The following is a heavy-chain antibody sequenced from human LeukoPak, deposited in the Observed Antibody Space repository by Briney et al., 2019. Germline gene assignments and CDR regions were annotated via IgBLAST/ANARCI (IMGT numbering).Heavy chain of an antibody. D-gene: IGHD3-22*01. CDR2: ISYDGSNK. CDR3: AKGVGSSGYYTF. CDR1: GFIFSSYG. J-gene: IGHJ4*02. V-gene: IGHV3-30*18. Sequence: GGSLRLSCAASGFIFSSYGMHWVRQAPGKGLEWVAVISYDGSNKYYADSVKGRFTISRDNSKNTLYLQMNSLRAEDTAVYYCAKGVGSSGYYTFWGQGTLVTVSS.